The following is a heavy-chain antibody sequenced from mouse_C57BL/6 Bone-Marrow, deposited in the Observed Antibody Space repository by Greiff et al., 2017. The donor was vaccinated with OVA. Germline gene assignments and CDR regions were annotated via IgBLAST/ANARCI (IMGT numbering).Heavy chain of an antibody. Sequence: QVQLQQPGAELVKPGASVKLSCKASGYTFTNYWIGWAKQRPGHGLEWIGDIYPGGGYTNYNEKFKGKATLTADKSSSTAYMQFSSLTSEDSAIYYCAGGNYGYFDVWGTGTTVTVSS. J-gene: IGHJ1*03. D-gene: IGHD2-1*01. CDR1: GYTFTNYW. CDR3: AGGNYGYFDV. V-gene: IGHV1-63*01. CDR2: IYPGGGYT.